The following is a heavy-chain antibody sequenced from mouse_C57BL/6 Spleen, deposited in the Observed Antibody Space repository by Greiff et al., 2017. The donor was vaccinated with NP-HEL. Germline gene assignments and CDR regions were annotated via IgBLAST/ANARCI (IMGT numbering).Heavy chain of an antibody. CDR1: GFNIKNTY. CDR3: AVYGSSSSWFAY. Sequence: VQLQQSVAELVRPGASVKLSCTASGFNIKNTYMHWVKQRPEQGLEWIGRIDPANGNTKYDPKFQGKATITADTSSNTAYLQLRSLTSEDTAIYSGAVYGSSSSWFAYWGQGTLVTVSA. J-gene: IGHJ3*01. D-gene: IGHD1-1*01. CDR2: IDPANGNT. V-gene: IGHV14-3*01.